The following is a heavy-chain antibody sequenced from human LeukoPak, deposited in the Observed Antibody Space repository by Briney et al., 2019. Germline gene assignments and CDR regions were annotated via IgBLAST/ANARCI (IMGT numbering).Heavy chain of an antibody. CDR2: INHSGST. Sequence: SETLSLTCAVYGGSFSGYYWSWIRQPPGKVLEWIGEINHSGSTNYNPSLKSRVTISVDTSKNQFSLKLSSVTAADTAVYYCARGRGYQLLGLDYWGQGTLVTVSS. CDR1: GGSFSGYY. D-gene: IGHD2-2*01. V-gene: IGHV4-34*01. J-gene: IGHJ4*02. CDR3: ARGRGYQLLGLDY.